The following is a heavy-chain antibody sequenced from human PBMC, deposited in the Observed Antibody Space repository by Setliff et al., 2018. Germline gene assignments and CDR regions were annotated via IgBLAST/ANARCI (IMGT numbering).Heavy chain of an antibody. J-gene: IGHJ5*02. CDR2: IYYSGST. Sequence: SETLSLTCTVSGGSISSSSFYWGWIRQPPGKGLEWIGSIYYSGSTYYNPSLKSRVTISVDTSKNQFSLKLSSVTAADTAVYYCASCLAARRGGWFDPWGQGTLVTVSS. D-gene: IGHD6-6*01. V-gene: IGHV4-39*01. CDR1: GGSISSSSFY. CDR3: ASCLAARRGGWFDP.